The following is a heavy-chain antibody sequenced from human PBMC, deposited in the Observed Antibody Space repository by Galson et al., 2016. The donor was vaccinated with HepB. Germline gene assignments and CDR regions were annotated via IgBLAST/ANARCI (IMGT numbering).Heavy chain of an antibody. CDR1: GFTFSSYW. J-gene: IGHJ6*02. CDR3: ATGGGRRSKYYGMDV. Sequence: SLRLSCAASGFTFSSYWMYWVRQAPGKGLVWVSRIDSDGITTAYADSVKGRFTISRGNAKNTLYLQMNSLSAEDTAVYYCATGGGRRSKYYGMDVWGHGTMVTVSS. CDR2: IDSDGITT. V-gene: IGHV3-74*01. D-gene: IGHD1-26*01.